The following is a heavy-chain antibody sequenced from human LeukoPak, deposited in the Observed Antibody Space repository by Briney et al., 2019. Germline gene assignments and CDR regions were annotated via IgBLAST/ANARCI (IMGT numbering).Heavy chain of an antibody. V-gene: IGHV3-33*01. CDR3: ARKGRLNAFDI. Sequence: PGGSLRLSCAASGFTFSSYGMHWVRQAPGKGLEWVAVIWYDGSNKYYADSVKGRFTISRDNYKNTLYLQMNSLRAEDTAVYYCARKGRLNAFDIWGQGTMVTVSS. J-gene: IGHJ3*02. CDR2: IWYDGSNK. CDR1: GFTFSSYG.